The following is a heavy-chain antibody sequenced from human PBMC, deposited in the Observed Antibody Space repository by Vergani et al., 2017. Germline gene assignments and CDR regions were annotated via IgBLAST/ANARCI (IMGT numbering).Heavy chain of an antibody. CDR3: AGDTHSWQRADR. Sequence: QAQLHESFPVLLKPSETLSLTCHVFGVSVTDYNCNWIRQAPGKGLEWIGSLSTTGGATHASHNPSLKSRVSISVDTSKSQFSLRLTSVTAADSAIYYCAGDTHSWQRADRWGQGLLVSVSS. CDR1: GVSVTDYN. J-gene: IGHJ5*02. D-gene: IGHD6-13*01. CDR2: LSTTGGA. V-gene: IGHV4-59*02.